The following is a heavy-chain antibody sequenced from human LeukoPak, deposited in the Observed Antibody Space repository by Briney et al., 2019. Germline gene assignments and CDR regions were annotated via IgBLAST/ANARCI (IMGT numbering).Heavy chain of an antibody. CDR2: IYYSGST. CDR1: GGSISSYY. Sequence: SSETLSLTCTVSGGSISSYYWSWIRQPPGKGLEWIGYIYYSGSTNYNPSLKSRVTISVDTSKNQFSLKLSSVTAADTAVYYCAREPTVTTAYFDYWGQGTLVTVSS. V-gene: IGHV4-59*12. CDR3: AREPTVTTAYFDY. J-gene: IGHJ4*02. D-gene: IGHD4-11*01.